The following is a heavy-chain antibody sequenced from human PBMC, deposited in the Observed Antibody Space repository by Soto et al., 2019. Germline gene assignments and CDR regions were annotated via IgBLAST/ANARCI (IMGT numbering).Heavy chain of an antibody. Sequence: QVQLVQSGAEVKKPGASVKVSCKASGYTFTTYAMHWVRQAPGQRLEWMGWINAGNGNTKYSQKFQGRVTITRDPPASICDMELSSLVSEDTAVYYCARGGSLSWYFELGGRGTLVTVSS. J-gene: IGHJ2*01. V-gene: IGHV1-3*01. CDR2: INAGNGNT. CDR1: GYTFTTYA. CDR3: ARGGSLSWYFEL. D-gene: IGHD1-26*01.